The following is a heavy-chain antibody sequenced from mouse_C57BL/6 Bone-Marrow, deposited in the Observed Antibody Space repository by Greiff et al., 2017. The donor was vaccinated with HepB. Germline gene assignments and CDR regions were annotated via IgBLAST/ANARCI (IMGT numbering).Heavy chain of an antibody. CDR2: INPNNGGT. CDR1: GYTFTDYN. D-gene: IGHD1-1*01. J-gene: IGHJ2*01. CDR3: ARESLLLRYYFDY. V-gene: IGHV1-22*01. Sequence: VQLQQSGPELVKPGASVKMSCKASGYTFTDYNMHWVKQSHGKSLEWIGYINPNNGGTSYNQKFKGKATLTVNKSSSTAYMELRSLTSEDSAVYYCARESLLLRYYFDYWGQGTTLTVSS.